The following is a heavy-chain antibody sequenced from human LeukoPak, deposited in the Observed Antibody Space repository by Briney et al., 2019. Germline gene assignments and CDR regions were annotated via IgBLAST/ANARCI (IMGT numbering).Heavy chain of an antibody. V-gene: IGHV4-30-4*08. CDR1: GGSISGSSYY. CDR3: ARGGTYWYFDL. Sequence: PSETLSLTCTVSGGSISGSSYYWGWIRQPPGKGLEWIGYIYYSGSTYYNPSLKSRVTISGDTSKNQFSLKLSSVTAADTAVYYCARGGTYWYFDLWGRGTLVTVSS. D-gene: IGHD1-1*01. CDR2: IYYSGST. J-gene: IGHJ2*01.